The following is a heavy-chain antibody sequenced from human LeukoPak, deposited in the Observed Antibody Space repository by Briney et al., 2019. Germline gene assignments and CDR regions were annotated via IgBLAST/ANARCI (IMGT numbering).Heavy chain of an antibody. CDR2: ISSSSSTI. Sequence: GGSLRLSCTVSGFTVSTNYMTWVRQAPGKGLEWVSYISSSSSTIYYADSVKGRFTISRDNAKNSLYLQMNSLRAEDTAVYYCARGSGFDPWGQGTLVTVSS. V-gene: IGHV3-48*01. J-gene: IGHJ5*02. CDR1: GFTVSTNY. CDR3: ARGSGFDP.